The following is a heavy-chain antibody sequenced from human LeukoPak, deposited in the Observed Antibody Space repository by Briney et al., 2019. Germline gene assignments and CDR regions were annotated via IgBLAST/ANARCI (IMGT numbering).Heavy chain of an antibody. V-gene: IGHV3-7*01. D-gene: IGHD3-10*01. CDR3: ARGAYSGRSSYFDY. Sequence: PGGSLRLSCEASGFTISSDWMAWVRQAPGKGLEWVASIKQDGTEKKYVDSVKGRFTISRDNVKNSLYLQMNSLRAEDTAVYYCARGAYSGRSSYFDYWGQGTLVTVSS. CDR2: IKQDGTEK. CDR1: GFTISSDW. J-gene: IGHJ4*02.